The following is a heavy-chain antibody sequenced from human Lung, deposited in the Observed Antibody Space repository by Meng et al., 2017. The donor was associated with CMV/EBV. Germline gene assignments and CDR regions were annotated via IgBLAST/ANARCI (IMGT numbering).Heavy chain of an antibody. CDR1: GFTFSSYS. CDR2: ISSSSSTI. V-gene: IGHV3-48*04. J-gene: IGHJ4*02. CDR3: ARVENYDFWSGYYSFPYYFDY. Sequence: GGSLRLXCAASGFTFSSYSMNWVRQAPGKGLEWVSYISSSSSTIYYAASVKGRFTISRDNAKNSLYLQMNSLSAEDTAVYYCARVENYDFWSGYYSFPYYFDYWXQGTXVTVSS. D-gene: IGHD3-3*01.